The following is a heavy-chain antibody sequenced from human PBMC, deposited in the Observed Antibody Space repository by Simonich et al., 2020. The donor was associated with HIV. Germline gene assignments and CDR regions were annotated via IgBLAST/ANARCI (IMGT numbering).Heavy chain of an antibody. CDR1: GGSFGGYY. V-gene: IGHV4-34*01. Sequence: QVQLQQWGAGLLKPSETLSITCAVYGGSFGGYYWSWFRQPPGKGLEWIGEINHSGSTNSNPSLKSRVTISVDTSKNQFSLKLSSVTAADTAVYYCARGFYQRLYYFDYWGQGTLVTVSS. D-gene: IGHD2-2*01. J-gene: IGHJ4*02. CDR2: INHSGST. CDR3: ARGFYQRLYYFDY.